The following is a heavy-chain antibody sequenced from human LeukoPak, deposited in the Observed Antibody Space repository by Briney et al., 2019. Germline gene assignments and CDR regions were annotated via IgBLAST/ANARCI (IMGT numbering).Heavy chain of an antibody. CDR2: INPKSGDT. Sequence: GASVKVSCKASGYTFTDFYIHWVRQAPGQGLEWMGWINPKSGDTNYAQKFQGRVTMTRDTSISTAYMELSRLRSDDTAVYYCARGGGSTRSFDYWGQGTLVTVSS. D-gene: IGHD6-13*01. J-gene: IGHJ4*02. V-gene: IGHV1-2*02. CDR1: GYTFTDFY. CDR3: ARGGGSTRSFDY.